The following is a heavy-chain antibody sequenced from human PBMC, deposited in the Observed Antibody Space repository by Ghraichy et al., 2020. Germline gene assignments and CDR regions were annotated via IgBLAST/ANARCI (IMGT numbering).Heavy chain of an antibody. J-gene: IGHJ4*02. Sequence: GGSLRLSCAASGFTFNTYWIHWVRQAPGKGLVWVSRINGEGSATYYADSVKGRLTISRDNAKNTAYLLVNSLTVDDTAVYYCARGGPETGRLLWGQGTLVTVSS. CDR1: GFTFNTYW. D-gene: IGHD1-1*01. CDR3: ARGGPETGRLL. CDR2: INGEGSAT. V-gene: IGHV3-74*01.